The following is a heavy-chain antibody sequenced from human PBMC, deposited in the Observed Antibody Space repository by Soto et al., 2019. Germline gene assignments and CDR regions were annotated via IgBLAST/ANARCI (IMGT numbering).Heavy chain of an antibody. V-gene: IGHV4-30-4*01. CDR3: ARVAMVRGVIPYYYYGMDV. CDR2: IYYSGST. CDR1: GGSISSGDYY. D-gene: IGHD3-10*01. J-gene: IGHJ6*02. Sequence: SETLSLTCTVSGGSISSGDYYWSWIRQPPGKGLEWIGYIYYSGSTYYNPSLKSRVTISVDTSKNQFSLKLSSVTAADTAVYYCARVAMVRGVIPYYYYGMDVWGQGTTVTVSS.